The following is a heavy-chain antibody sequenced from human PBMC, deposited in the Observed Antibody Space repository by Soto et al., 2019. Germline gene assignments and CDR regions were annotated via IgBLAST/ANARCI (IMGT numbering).Heavy chain of an antibody. D-gene: IGHD6-19*01. CDR1: GFTFSSYS. J-gene: IGHJ6*02. Sequence: EVQLVESGGGLVKPGGSLRLSCAASGFTFSSYSMNWVRQAPGKGLEWVSSLSSSSSYIYYADSVKGRFTISRDNAKNSLYLQMNSLRAADTAVYYCASEQWAVGMDVWGQGTTVTVSS. CDR3: ASEQWAVGMDV. CDR2: LSSSSSYI. V-gene: IGHV3-21*01.